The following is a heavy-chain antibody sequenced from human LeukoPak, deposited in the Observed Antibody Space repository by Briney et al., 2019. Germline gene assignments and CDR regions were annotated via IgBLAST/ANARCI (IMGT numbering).Heavy chain of an antibody. CDR1: GGSISSSSYY. D-gene: IGHD5-18*01. V-gene: IGHV4-39*07. CDR3: ARADTAMISNY. J-gene: IGHJ4*02. CDR2: IYYSGST. Sequence: SETLSLTCTVSGGSISSSSYYWGWIRQPPGKGLEWIGSIYYSGSTYHNPSLKSRVTISVDTSKNQFSLKLSSVTAADTAVYYCARADTAMISNYWGQGTLVTVSS.